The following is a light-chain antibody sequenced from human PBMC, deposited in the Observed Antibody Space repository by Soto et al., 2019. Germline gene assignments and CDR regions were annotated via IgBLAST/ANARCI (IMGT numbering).Light chain of an antibody. CDR2: EVT. CDR1: SSDVGGYHY. Sequence: QSALAQPASVSGSPGQSITISCTGTSSDVGGYHYVSWYQQHPGKAPKLMIYEVTNRPSGVSNRFSGSKSGNTASLTISGLQAEDEADYYCNSYTNSSTLGIFGGGTKLTVL. J-gene: IGLJ2*01. CDR3: NSYTNSSTLGI. V-gene: IGLV2-14*01.